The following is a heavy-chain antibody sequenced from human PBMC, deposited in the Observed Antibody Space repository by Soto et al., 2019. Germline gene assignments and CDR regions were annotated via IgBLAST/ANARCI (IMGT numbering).Heavy chain of an antibody. J-gene: IGHJ5*02. D-gene: IGHD2-15*01. V-gene: IGHV4-31*03. CDR1: GGPISSGGYY. CDR3: ARVGCSGGSCAPWFDP. Sequence: SETLSLTCTVSGGPISSGGYYWSWIRQHPGKGLEWIGYIYYSGSTYYNPSLKSRVTISVDTSKNQFSLKLSSVTAADMAVYYCARVGCSGGSCAPWFDPWGQGTLVTVSS. CDR2: IYYSGST.